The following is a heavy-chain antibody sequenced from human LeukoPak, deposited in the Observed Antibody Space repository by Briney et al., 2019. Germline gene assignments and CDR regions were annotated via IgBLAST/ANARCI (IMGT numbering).Heavy chain of an antibody. CDR3: ASMYNWKDVY. Sequence: TSETLSLTCTVPGGSISSSSYYWGWIRQPPGKGLEWIGCIYYSGSTYYNPSIKSRVTISVDTSKHQFSLKLTSVTAADTAVYYCASMYNWKDVYWGQGALVTVSS. CDR1: GGSISSSSYY. V-gene: IGHV4-39*01. J-gene: IGHJ4*02. D-gene: IGHD1-20*01. CDR2: IYYSGST.